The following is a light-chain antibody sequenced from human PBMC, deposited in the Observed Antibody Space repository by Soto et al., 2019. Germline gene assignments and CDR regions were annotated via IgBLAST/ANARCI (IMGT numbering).Light chain of an antibody. CDR2: KAS. V-gene: IGKV1-5*03. CDR3: QPYNSYSRT. CDR1: ESISNF. Sequence: DIQMTQSPSSVSASIGDRVTITCRASESISNFLAWYQQKPGKAPNLLIYKASSLESGVPSRFSGSGSGTEFTLTISSLQPDDFATYYCQPYNSYSRTFGQGTKVDI. J-gene: IGKJ1*01.